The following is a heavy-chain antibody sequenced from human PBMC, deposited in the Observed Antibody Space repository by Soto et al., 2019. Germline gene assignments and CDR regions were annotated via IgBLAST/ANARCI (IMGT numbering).Heavy chain of an antibody. CDR2: MSSSGDNI. J-gene: IGHJ5*02. CDR3: ARDPRNLGFEP. D-gene: IGHD3-16*01. V-gene: IGHV3-11*01. Sequence: QVQLVESGGDLVKPGGSLTLSCAASGFTFSDYYMSWIRQAPGKGLEWLSYMSSSGDNIKYADSVKGRFVISRDNAKNSLYLQMNSLRVEDTAVYYCARDPRNLGFEPWGQGTLVIVSS. CDR1: GFTFSDYY.